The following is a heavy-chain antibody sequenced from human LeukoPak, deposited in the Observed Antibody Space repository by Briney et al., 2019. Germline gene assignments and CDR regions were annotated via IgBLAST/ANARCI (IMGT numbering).Heavy chain of an antibody. CDR1: GGSFSGYY. D-gene: IGHD6-19*01. CDR2: INHSGST. J-gene: IGHJ4*02. CDR3: ARRAVADFDY. Sequence: SETLSLTCAVYGGSFSGYYWSWIRQPPGKGLEWIGEINHSGSTNYNPSLKSRVTMSVDTSKNQFSLKLSSVTAADTAVYYCARRAVADFDYWGQGTLVTVSS. V-gene: IGHV4-34*01.